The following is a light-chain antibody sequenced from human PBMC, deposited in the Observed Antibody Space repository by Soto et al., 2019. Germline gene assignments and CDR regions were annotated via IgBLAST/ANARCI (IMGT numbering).Light chain of an antibody. J-gene: IGLJ2*01. Sequence: QSALTQPASVSGSPGQSITISCTGTSSDVGSDNLVYWYQQHPGKAPKLMIYDGSKRPSGVSNRFSGSKSGTTASLTISGRQAEDEADYYCCSYAGSSSHVVFGGGTKLTVL. CDR1: SSDVGSDNL. CDR3: CSYAGSSSHVV. CDR2: DGS. V-gene: IGLV2-23*01.